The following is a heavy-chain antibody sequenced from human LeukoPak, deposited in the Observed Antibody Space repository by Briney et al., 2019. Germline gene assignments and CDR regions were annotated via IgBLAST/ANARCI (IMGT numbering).Heavy chain of an antibody. CDR1: GFSLSTSGVG. CDR3: AHRSYYDSSGYGLFDY. Sequence: SGPTLVNPTQTLTLTCTFSGFSLSTSGVGVAWIRQPPVKALEWLALIYWNDDKRYSPSLKSRLTITKDTSKNQVVLTMTNMDPVDTATYYCAHRSYYDSSGYGLFDYWGQGTLVTVSS. J-gene: IGHJ4*02. CDR2: IYWNDDK. V-gene: IGHV2-5*01. D-gene: IGHD3-22*01.